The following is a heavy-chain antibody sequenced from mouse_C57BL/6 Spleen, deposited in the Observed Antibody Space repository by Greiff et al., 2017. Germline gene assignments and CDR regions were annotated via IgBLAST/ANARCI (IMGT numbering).Heavy chain of an antibody. V-gene: IGHV1-69*01. CDR3: ARGGSHGYAMDY. CDR1: GYTFTSYW. Sequence: VQLQQPGAELVMPGASVKLSCKASGYTFTSYWMHWVKQRPGQGLEWIGEIDPSDSYTNYNQKFKGKSTLTVEQSSSTAYMQLSSLTSEDSAVYYCARGGSHGYAMDYWGQGTSVTVSS. J-gene: IGHJ4*01. CDR2: IDPSDSYT.